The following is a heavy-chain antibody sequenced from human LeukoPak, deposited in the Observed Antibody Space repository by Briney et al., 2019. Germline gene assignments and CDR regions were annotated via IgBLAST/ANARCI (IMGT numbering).Heavy chain of an antibody. CDR2: ISAYNGNT. CDR3: VRAESDTAMVGYYYYYYMDV. Sequence: GASVKVSCKASGYTFTSYGISWVRQAPGQGLEWMGWISAYNGNTNYAQKLQGRVTTTTDTSTSTAYMELRSLRSDDTAVYYCVRAESDTAMVGYYYYYYMDVWGKGTTVTISS. D-gene: IGHD5-18*01. J-gene: IGHJ6*03. CDR1: GYTFTSYG. V-gene: IGHV1-18*01.